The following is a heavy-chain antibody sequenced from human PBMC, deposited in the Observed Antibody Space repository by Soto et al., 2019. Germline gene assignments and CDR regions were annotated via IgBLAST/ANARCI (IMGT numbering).Heavy chain of an antibody. D-gene: IGHD3-10*01. CDR1: GFTFGDYA. V-gene: IGHV3-49*03. Sequence: GGSLRLSCTASGFTFGDYAMSWFRQAPGKGLEWVGFIRSKAYGGTTEYAASVKGRFTISRDDSKSIAYLQMNSLKTEDTAVYYCTRDSPDYGSGSYYLNWFDPWGQGTLVTVSS. CDR3: TRDSPDYGSGSYYLNWFDP. J-gene: IGHJ5*02. CDR2: IRSKAYGGTT.